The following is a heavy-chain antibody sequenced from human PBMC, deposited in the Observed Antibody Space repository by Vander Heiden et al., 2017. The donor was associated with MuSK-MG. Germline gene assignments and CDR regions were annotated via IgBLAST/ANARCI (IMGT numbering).Heavy chain of an antibody. CDR3: AKDCVGGDFDY. D-gene: IGHD1-26*01. J-gene: IGHJ4*02. CDR2: ISGSGDST. CDR1: GFTFSSYA. Sequence: EVQLLVSGGGLVQPGGCLRLSCAASGFTFSSYAMSWIRQAPGKGLGCVSAISGSGDSTYYADSVKGRFTISRDNSKNTLYLQMNSLRAEDTAVYYCAKDCVGGDFDYWGQGTLVTVSS. V-gene: IGHV3-23*01.